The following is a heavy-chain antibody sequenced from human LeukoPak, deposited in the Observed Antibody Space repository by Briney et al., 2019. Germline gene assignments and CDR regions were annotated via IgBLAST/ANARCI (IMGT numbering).Heavy chain of an antibody. Sequence: SETLSLTCTASGGSISSYYWSWIRQPPGKGLEWIGYIYYSGSTNYNPSLKSRVTISVDTSKNQFSLKLSSVTAADTAVYYCARLDKMATIDYWGQGTLVTVSS. D-gene: IGHD5-24*01. CDR3: ARLDKMATIDY. CDR1: GGSISSYY. V-gene: IGHV4-59*08. CDR2: IYYSGST. J-gene: IGHJ4*02.